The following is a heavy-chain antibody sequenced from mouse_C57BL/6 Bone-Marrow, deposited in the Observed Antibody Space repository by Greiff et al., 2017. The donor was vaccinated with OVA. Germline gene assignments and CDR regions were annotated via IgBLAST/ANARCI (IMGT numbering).Heavy chain of an antibody. Sequence: QVQLQQPGAELVRPGTSVKLSCKASGYTFTTYCMHWVKQSHRQGLEWIGVIDPSDSYTNFNQKFKGKATLTVDTSSRTDYMQLSSLTSEDSAVYYGARQPYAMDYWGQGTSVTVSS. CDR3: ARQPYAMDY. V-gene: IGHV1-59*01. CDR2: IDPSDSYT. J-gene: IGHJ4*01. D-gene: IGHD6-1*01. CDR1: GYTFTTYC.